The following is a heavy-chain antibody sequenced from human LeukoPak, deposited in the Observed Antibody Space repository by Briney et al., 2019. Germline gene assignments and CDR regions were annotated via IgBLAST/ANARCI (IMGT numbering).Heavy chain of an antibody. V-gene: IGHV3-30*14. CDR3: ARGGYSYGLDAFDI. CDR1: GFTFSSYA. CDR2: ISYDGSNK. D-gene: IGHD5-18*01. Sequence: GGSLRLSCAASGFTFSSYAMHWVRQAPGKGLEWVAVISYDGSNKYYADSVKGRFTISRDNSKNTLYLQMNSLRAEDTAVYYCARGGYSYGLDAFDIWGQGTMVTVSS. J-gene: IGHJ3*02.